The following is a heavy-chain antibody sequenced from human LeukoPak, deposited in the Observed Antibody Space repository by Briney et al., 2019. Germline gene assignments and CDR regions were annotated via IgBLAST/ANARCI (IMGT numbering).Heavy chain of an antibody. CDR3: AKDIGHTPKQFDY. CDR1: GFTFDDYA. J-gene: IGHJ4*02. V-gene: IGHV3-9*01. Sequence: TGGSLRLSCAASGFTFDDYAMHWVRQAPGKGLEWVSGISWNSGSIGYADSVKGRFTISRDNAKNSLYLQMNSLRAEDTALYYCAKDIGHTPKQFDYWGQGTLVTVSS. CDR2: ISWNSGSI. D-gene: IGHD1/OR15-1a*01.